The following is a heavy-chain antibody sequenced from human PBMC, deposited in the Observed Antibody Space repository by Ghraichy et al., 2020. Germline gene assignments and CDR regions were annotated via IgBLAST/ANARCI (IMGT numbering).Heavy chain of an antibody. D-gene: IGHD3-3*01. CDR3: ARARWEYYDFWSGYSAFDY. CDR2: IIPIFGTA. V-gene: IGHV1-69*13. CDR1: GGTFSSYA. Sequence: SVKVSCKASGGTFSSYAISWVRQAPGQGLEWMGGIIPIFGTANYAQKFQARVTITADESTSTAYMELSSLRSEDTAVYYCARARWEYYDFWSGYSAFDYWGQGTLVTVSS. J-gene: IGHJ4*02.